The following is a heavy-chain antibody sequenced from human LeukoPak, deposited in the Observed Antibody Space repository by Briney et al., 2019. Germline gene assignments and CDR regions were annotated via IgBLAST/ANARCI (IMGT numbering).Heavy chain of an antibody. CDR3: AKDISAIPVAGDY. CDR1: GFTFDDYV. CDR2: ISWNSGGI. Sequence: GRSLRLSCAASGFTFDDYVMHWVRQAPGKGLEWVSGISWNSGGIGYADSVKGRFTISRDNAKNSLYLQMNSLRAEDTALYYCAKDISAIPVAGDYWGQGTLVTVSS. J-gene: IGHJ4*02. D-gene: IGHD6-19*01. V-gene: IGHV3-9*01.